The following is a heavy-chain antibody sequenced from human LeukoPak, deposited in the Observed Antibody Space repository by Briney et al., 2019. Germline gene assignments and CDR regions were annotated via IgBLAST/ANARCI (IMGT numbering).Heavy chain of an antibody. D-gene: IGHD4-17*01. J-gene: IGHJ6*03. CDR3: ARVGNGDYRYYFYMDV. CDR2: ISSSGSTI. Sequence: GGSLRLSCAASGFTFSDYYMSWIRQAPGKGLEWVSYISSSGSTIYYADSVKGRFTISRDNAKNSLYLQMNSLRAEDTAVYYCARVGNGDYRYYFYMDVWGKGTTVTISS. CDR1: GFTFSDYY. V-gene: IGHV3-11*01.